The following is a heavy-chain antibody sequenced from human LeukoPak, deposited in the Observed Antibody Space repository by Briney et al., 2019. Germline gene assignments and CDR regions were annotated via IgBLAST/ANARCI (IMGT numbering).Heavy chain of an antibody. CDR1: GFTFSNYD. CDR2: IRYDRSDK. Sequence: PGGSLRLSCAASGFTFSNYDMQWVRQAPGKGLEWVAFIRYDRSDKYYVDSVKGRFTISRDNSRNILYLQMNSLIVEDTAVYYRAKNRVGQSYADAFDIWGQGTMVRVSS. V-gene: IGHV3-30*02. CDR3: AKNRVGQSYADAFDI. J-gene: IGHJ3*02. D-gene: IGHD5-24*01.